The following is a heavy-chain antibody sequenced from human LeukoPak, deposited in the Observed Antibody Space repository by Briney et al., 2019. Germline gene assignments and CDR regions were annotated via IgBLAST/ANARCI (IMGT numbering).Heavy chain of an antibody. V-gene: IGHV4-34*01. J-gene: IGHJ4*02. CDR3: ARGRSYDFWSGYYIGQLAYFDY. D-gene: IGHD3-3*01. CDR1: GGSFSGYY. Sequence: PSETLSLTCAVYGGSFSGYYWSWIRQPPGKGLEWIGEINHSGSTNYNPSLKSRVTISVDTSKNQFSLKLSSVTAADTAVYYCARGRSYDFWSGYYIGQLAYFDYWGQGILVTVSS. CDR2: INHSGST.